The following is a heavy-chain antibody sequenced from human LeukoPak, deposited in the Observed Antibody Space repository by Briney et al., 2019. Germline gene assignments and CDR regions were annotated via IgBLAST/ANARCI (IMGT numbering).Heavy chain of an antibody. CDR1: GFTFSIYS. Sequence: PGGSLRLSCAASGFTFSIYSMNWVRQAPGKGLEWVSSISSSSSYIYYADSVKGRFTISRDNAENSLYLQMNSLRAEDTAVYYCTRGGRYFDWLLSVLDYWGQGTLVTVSS. D-gene: IGHD3-9*01. V-gene: IGHV3-21*01. CDR2: ISSSSSYI. CDR3: TRGGRYFDWLLSVLDY. J-gene: IGHJ4*02.